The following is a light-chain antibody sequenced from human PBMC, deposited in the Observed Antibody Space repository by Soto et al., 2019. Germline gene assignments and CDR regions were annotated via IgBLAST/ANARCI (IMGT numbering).Light chain of an antibody. J-gene: IGLJ1*01. CDR1: SSNIGADYH. CDR3: QSYDSSLTEV. CDR2: DNN. Sequence: QAVVTQPPSVSGAPGQRVTISCTGTSSNIGADYHVQWYQQVPGAAPKLLIFDNNNRPSGVPDRFSASKSGTSAYLAISGLQAEDEADYYCQSYDSSLTEVFGTGTKVTVL. V-gene: IGLV1-40*01.